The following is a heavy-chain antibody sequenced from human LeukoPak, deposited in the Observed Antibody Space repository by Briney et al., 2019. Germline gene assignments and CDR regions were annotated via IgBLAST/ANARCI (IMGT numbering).Heavy chain of an antibody. Sequence: SETLSLTCAVYGGSITGYYWSWIRQTPGRGLEWVGEIHYTGATSYDPSLKSPATISTDTSKNQFSLRLSSVTAADTAVYYCARGNILTGYCFDFWGQGALVTVSS. CDR1: GGSITGYY. J-gene: IGHJ4*02. CDR2: IHYTGAT. V-gene: IGHV4-34*01. D-gene: IGHD3-9*01. CDR3: ARGNILTGYCFDF.